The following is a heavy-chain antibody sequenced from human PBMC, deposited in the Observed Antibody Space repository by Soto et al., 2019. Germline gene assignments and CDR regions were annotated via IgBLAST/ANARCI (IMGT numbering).Heavy chain of an antibody. Sequence: SETLSLTCTVAEGSSDSLDHWGWIRQSPGKGLEWIGSIDDGGNVYYNPSLKSRVTISQDTSSNQFSLTMNSVSASDTAVYYCARDWGPYWFDSWGQGILVTVSS. V-gene: IGHV4-39*07. CDR1: EGSSDSLDH. D-gene: IGHD3-16*01. J-gene: IGHJ5*01. CDR2: IDDGGNV. CDR3: ARDWGPYWFDS.